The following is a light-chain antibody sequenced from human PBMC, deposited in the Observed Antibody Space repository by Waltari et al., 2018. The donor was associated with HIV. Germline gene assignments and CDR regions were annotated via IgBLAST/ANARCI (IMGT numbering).Light chain of an antibody. CDR3: YSTDSTGNQGV. V-gene: IGLV3-10*01. Sequence: SYELTQPPSVSVSPGQTARITCSGAALSKKYAYWYQQKSGQAPVLVIYEDSKRPSGIPERFPGSSSGTMATLTISGAQVEDEADFLCYSTDSTGNQGVFGGGTKLTVL. J-gene: IGLJ2*01. CDR1: ALSKKY. CDR2: EDS.